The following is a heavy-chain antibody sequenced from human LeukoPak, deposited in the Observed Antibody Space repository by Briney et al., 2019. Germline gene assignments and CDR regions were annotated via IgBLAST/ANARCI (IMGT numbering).Heavy chain of an antibody. D-gene: IGHD5-18*01. Sequence: GGSLRLSCEASGFTFSNYGMNWVRQAPGKGLEWVSVISGSGASTYYADSVKGRFTISRDNSKNTLYLQMNSLRAEDTAVYYCARARSSYGYGDAFDIWGQGTMVTVSS. CDR1: GFTFSNYG. J-gene: IGHJ3*02. CDR3: ARARSSYGYGDAFDI. V-gene: IGHV3-23*01. CDR2: ISGSGAST.